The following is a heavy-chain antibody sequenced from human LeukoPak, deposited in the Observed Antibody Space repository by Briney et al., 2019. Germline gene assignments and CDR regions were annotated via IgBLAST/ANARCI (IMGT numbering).Heavy chain of an antibody. V-gene: IGHV1-46*01. J-gene: IGHJ4*02. CDR3: AMGETFGPFDY. CDR1: GYTFTSYY. CDR2: INPSGGST. D-gene: IGHD3-10*01. Sequence: ASVKVSCKASGYTFTSYYMHWVRQAPGQELEWMGIINPSGGSTSYAQKFQGRVTMTRDTSTSTVYMELSSLRSEDTAVYYCAMGETFGPFDYWGQGTLVTVSS.